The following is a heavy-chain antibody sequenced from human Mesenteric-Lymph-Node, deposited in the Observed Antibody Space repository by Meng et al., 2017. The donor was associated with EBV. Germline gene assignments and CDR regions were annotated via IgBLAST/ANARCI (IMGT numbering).Heavy chain of an antibody. V-gene: IGHV4-39*07. Sequence: QPQLQESGPGLVKPSETLSLTCTVSGGSISSSSYYWGWIRQPPGKGLEWIGRIYYSGNTYYNPSLKSRVTISIDTSKNQFSLKLNSVTAADTAVYYCARDGGSGSYYNYNWFDPWGQGTLVTVSS. CDR1: GGSISSSSYY. J-gene: IGHJ5*02. CDR3: ARDGGSGSYYNYNWFDP. CDR2: IYYSGNT. D-gene: IGHD3-10*01.